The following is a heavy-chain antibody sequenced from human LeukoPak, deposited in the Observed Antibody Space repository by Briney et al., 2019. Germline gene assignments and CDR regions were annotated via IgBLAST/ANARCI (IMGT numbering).Heavy chain of an antibody. J-gene: IGHJ6*02. CDR1: GFTFSSYG. V-gene: IGHV3-30*18. CDR3: AKGEGAYYYYGVDV. D-gene: IGHD1-26*01. CDR2: ISYDGSNK. Sequence: GGSLRLSCAASGFTFSSYGMHWVRQAPGKGLEWVAVISYDGSNKYYADSVKGRFTISRDISKNTLYLQMSSLRAEDAAVYYCAKGEGAYYYYGVDVWGQGTTVTVSS.